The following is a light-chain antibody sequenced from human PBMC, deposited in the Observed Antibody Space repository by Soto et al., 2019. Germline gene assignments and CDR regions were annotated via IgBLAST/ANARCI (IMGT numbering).Light chain of an antibody. V-gene: IGLV2-14*01. CDR1: SSDVGGYNY. CDR2: DVS. CDR3: SSYTSSSTWV. J-gene: IGLJ3*02. Sequence: QSVLTQPASVSGSPGQSITISCTGTSSDVGGYNYVSWYQQHPGKAPKLMIYDVSNRTSGVSNRFSGSKSGNTASLTISGLQAEDEGDYYCSSYTSSSTWVFGGGTKLTVL.